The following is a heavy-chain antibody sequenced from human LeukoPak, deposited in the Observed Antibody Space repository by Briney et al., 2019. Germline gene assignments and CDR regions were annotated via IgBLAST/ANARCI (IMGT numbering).Heavy chain of an antibody. CDR1: GFTVSSNY. CDR2: ISGSGGST. D-gene: IGHD2-2*01. Sequence: GGSLRLSCAASGFTVSSNYMSWVRQAPGKGLEWVSAISGSGGSTYYADSVKGRFTISRDNSKNTLYLQMNSLRAEDTAVYYCAKDGSRRGVVVPAAMMDYWGQGTLVTVSS. CDR3: AKDGSRRGVVVPAAMMDY. J-gene: IGHJ4*02. V-gene: IGHV3-23*01.